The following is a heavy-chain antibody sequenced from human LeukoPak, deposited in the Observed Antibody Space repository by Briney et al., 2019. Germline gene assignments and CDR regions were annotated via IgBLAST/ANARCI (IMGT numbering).Heavy chain of an antibody. J-gene: IGHJ4*02. CDR2: INPNSGGT. CDR1: GYTFTGYY. Sequence: GASVKVSCKASGYTFTGYYMHWVRQAPGQGLEWMGWINPNSGGTNYAQKFQGRVTMTRDTSISTAYMELSRLRSDDTAVYYCARDSAFGGVTTGSGYWGQGTLVTVSS. V-gene: IGHV1-2*02. CDR3: ARDSAFGGVTTGSGY. D-gene: IGHD3-16*01.